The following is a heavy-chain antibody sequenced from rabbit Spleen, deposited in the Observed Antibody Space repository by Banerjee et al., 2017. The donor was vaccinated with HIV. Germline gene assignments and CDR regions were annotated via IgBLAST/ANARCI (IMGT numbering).Heavy chain of an antibody. CDR2: IVPIFGVT. J-gene: IGHJ4*01. Sequence: QSLEESGGDLVKPGASLTLTCTASGVSFSSSSYMCWVRQAPGKGLEWIGYIVPIFGVTYYANWVNGRFTISSHNAQNTLYLQLNSLTAADTATYFCVREAGYGGYGDANLWGPGTLVTVS. V-gene: IGHV1S40*01. CDR1: GVSFSSSSY. D-gene: IGHD6-1*01. CDR3: VREAGYGGYGDANL.